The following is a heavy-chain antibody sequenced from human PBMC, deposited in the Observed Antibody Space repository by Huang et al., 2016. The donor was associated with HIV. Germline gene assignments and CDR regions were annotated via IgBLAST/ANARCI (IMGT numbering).Heavy chain of an antibody. D-gene: IGHD2-21*02. V-gene: IGHV1-69*13. Sequence: HVHLVQSGAEVKTPGSSVKVSCKASGGTFSTDAITWVRQAPGQGLERMGGSMPGFGTANDAQTVQDRVTFTADEFSTTAYMELSDLKYEDTAIYFCARARRHSGNSGLIDLWGQGTLVTVSS. J-gene: IGHJ1*01. CDR2: SMPGFGTA. CDR1: GGTFSTDA. CDR3: ARARRHSGNSGLIDL.